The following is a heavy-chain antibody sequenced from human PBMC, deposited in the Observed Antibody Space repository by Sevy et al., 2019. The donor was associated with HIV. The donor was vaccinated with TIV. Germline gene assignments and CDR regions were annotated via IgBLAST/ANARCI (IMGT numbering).Heavy chain of an antibody. D-gene: IGHD1-7*01. CDR3: ARDALSGTSAY. J-gene: IGHJ4*02. Sequence: GGSLRLSCAASGFTFSAYVMNWVRQGPGKGLEWVSSISSSGRYIYYADSVQGRFTISRDNAEDSLYPQMNNLRAEDTAVYYCARDALSGTSAYWGQGTLVTVSS. CDR2: ISSSGRYI. V-gene: IGHV3-21*01. CDR1: GFTFSAYV.